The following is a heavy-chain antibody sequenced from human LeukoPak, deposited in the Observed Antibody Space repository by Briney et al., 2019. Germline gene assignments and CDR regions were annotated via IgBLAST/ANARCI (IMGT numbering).Heavy chain of an antibody. CDR2: IFYSGST. D-gene: IGHD5-24*01. CDR1: AGSISGYY. V-gene: IGHV4-59*01. CDR3: ARGRTFDP. Sequence: SETLSLTCTISAGSISGYYWSWIRQPTGKGLEWIGYIFYSGSTNYNPSLKSRVTISVHTSKNQFSLNLNSVTAADTAVYYCARGRTFDPWGQGTLVTVSS. J-gene: IGHJ5*02.